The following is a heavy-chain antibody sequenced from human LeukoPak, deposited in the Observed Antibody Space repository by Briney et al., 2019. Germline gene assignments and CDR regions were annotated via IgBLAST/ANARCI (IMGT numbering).Heavy chain of an antibody. CDR3: ARDRNWVFDY. V-gene: IGHV3-7*01. J-gene: IGHJ4*02. CDR2: IKQDGSEK. CDR1: GFTFSDYY. Sequence: GGSLRLSCAASGFTFSDYYMSWIRQAPGKGLEWVANIKQDGSEKYYVDSVKGRFTISRDNAKNSLYLQMNSLRAEDTAVYYCARDRNWVFDYWGQGTLVTVSS. D-gene: IGHD7-27*01.